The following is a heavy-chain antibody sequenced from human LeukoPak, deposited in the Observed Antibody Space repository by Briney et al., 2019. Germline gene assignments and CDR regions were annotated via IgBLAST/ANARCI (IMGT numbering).Heavy chain of an antibody. CDR3: ASQWLVRVWFDP. CDR1: GGSFSGYY. CDR2: INHSGST. V-gene: IGHV4-34*01. J-gene: IGHJ5*02. Sequence: SETLSLTCAVYGGSFSGYYWSWIRQPPGKGLEWIGEINHSGSTNYNPSLKSRVTISVDTSENQLSLKLNSVTAADTAVYYCASQWLVRVWFDPWGQGTLVTVSS. D-gene: IGHD6-19*01.